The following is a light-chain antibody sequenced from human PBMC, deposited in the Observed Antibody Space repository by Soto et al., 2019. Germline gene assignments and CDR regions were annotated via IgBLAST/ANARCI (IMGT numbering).Light chain of an antibody. J-gene: IGLJ1*01. CDR2: EVS. CDR1: SSDVGGYNY. CDR3: TSYTSSSTYV. V-gene: IGLV2-14*01. Sequence: QSALTQPASVSGSPGQSITISCTGTSSDVGGYNYVSWYQHHPGKAPKLMIFEVSNRPSGVSNRFSGSKSGNMASLTISGLQAEDEADYYCTSYTSSSTYVFGTGTKVTVL.